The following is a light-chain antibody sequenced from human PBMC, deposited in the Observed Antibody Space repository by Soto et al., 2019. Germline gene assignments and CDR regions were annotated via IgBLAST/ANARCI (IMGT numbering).Light chain of an antibody. V-gene: IGKV3-15*01. Sequence: EIVMTQSPDTLSLSPGQRATLSCRASVSVRTDLAWYQQKPGQAPRLLIYGASTRAAGVPARFSGSGSGTEFTLTISSLQSEDFAVYYCQQYNNWPLTFGPGTKVDIK. J-gene: IGKJ3*01. CDR2: GAS. CDR3: QQYNNWPLT. CDR1: VSVRTD.